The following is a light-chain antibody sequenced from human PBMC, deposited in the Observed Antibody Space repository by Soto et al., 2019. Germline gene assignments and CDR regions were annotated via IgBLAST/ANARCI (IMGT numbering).Light chain of an antibody. V-gene: IGKV1-9*01. CDR3: QQLNSYPIT. CDR1: QGLSSD. CDR2: AAS. J-gene: IGKJ5*01. Sequence: DIELTQSPSFLSASVGDRVTITCRASQGLSSDLAWYQQKPGKPPKLLIYAASTWQSGVPSRFSGSGSGTEFTLTISSLQPEDFATYYCQQLNSYPITFGQGTRLEIK.